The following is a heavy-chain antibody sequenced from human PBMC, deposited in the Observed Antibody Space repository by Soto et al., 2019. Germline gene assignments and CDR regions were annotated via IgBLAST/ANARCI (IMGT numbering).Heavy chain of an antibody. CDR3: ARTSGTFNWVDP. D-gene: IGHD1-26*01. Sequence: QVQLQESGPGLVKPSGTLSLTCVVSGGSIASSDWWRWVLQSPGKGLEWIGDIYQYGSNLYNPSLKCRVTISIDRAKNQFSLNLNSVTAADTAVYYCARTSGTFNWVDPWGQGTLVTVSS. J-gene: IGHJ5*02. CDR1: GGSIASSDW. V-gene: IGHV4-4*02. CDR2: IYQYGSN.